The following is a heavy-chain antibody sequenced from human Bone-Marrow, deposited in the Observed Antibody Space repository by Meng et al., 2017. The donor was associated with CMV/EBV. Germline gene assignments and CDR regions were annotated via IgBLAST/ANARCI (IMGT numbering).Heavy chain of an antibody. CDR2: IYYSGSP. V-gene: IGHV4-30-4*08. D-gene: IGHD6-19*01. CDR3: MTPEAVAGMRAY. CDR1: GGSVSSGDYY. J-gene: IGHJ4*02. Sequence: LRLSCTVPGGSVSSGDYYYNWIRQPPGKGLEWIGYIYYSGSPSYNPSLKSRVSISVDTSKNQFSLKLSSVTAADTAVYYCMTPEAVAGMRAYWGQGTLVTVSS.